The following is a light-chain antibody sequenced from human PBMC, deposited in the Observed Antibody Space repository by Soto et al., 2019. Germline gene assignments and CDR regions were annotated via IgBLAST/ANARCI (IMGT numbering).Light chain of an antibody. CDR2: GAS. V-gene: IGKV3-20*01. Sequence: EIVLTQSPGTLSLSPGERATLSCRASQSVSSNHLAWYQQKPGQAPRLLIYGASTRASGIPDRFSGSGSGTDVTLTSSRLEPEDLAVYYCQRYGSSPLTFGGGTKVEIK. J-gene: IGKJ4*01. CDR1: QSVSSNH. CDR3: QRYGSSPLT.